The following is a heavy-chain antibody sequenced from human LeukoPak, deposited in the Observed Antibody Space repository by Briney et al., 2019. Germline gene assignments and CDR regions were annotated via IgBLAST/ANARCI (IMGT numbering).Heavy chain of an antibody. CDR1: GYSISSGYY. CDR3: ARDGYSYGSFDP. V-gene: IGHV4-38-2*02. D-gene: IGHD5-18*01. Sequence: PSETLSLTCTVSGYSISSGYYWGWIRQPPGKGLEWIGSIYHSGSTYYNPSLKSRVTISVDTSKNQFSLKLSSVTAADTAVYYCARDGYSYGSFDPWGQGTLVTVSS. J-gene: IGHJ5*02. CDR2: IYHSGST.